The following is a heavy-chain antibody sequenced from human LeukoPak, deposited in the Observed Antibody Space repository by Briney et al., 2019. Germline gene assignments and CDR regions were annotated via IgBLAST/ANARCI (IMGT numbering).Heavy chain of an antibody. CDR3: AKASGDGYNYDY. CDR1: GFTFSSFA. J-gene: IGHJ4*02. V-gene: IGHV3-23*01. Sequence: PGGSLRLSCAASGFTFSSFALSWVRQAPGKGLEWVSVISGSGGSTYYADSVKGRFSISRDNSKNTLYLQMNSLRAEDTAVYYCAKASGDGYNYDYWGQGTLVTVSS. D-gene: IGHD5-24*01. CDR2: ISGSGGST.